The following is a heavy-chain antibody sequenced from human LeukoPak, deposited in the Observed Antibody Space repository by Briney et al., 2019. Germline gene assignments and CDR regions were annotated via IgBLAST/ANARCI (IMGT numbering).Heavy chain of an antibody. CDR1: GFTFSSYS. J-gene: IGHJ4*02. CDR3: ARVQQLGGGGFDY. CDR2: ISSSSSYI. D-gene: IGHD6-6*01. Sequence: GGSLRLSCAASGFTFSSYSMNWVRQAPGKGLEWVSSISSSSSYIYYADSVKGRFTISRDNAKNSLYLQMNSLRAEDTAVYYCARVQQLGGGGFDYWGQGTLVTVSS. V-gene: IGHV3-21*01.